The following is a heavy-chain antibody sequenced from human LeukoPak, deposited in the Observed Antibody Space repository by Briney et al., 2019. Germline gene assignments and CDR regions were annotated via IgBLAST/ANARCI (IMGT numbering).Heavy chain of an antibody. CDR1: GGSFSGYY. CDR2: INHSGST. CDR3: ARGVLYSSGRVFRH. Sequence: SETLSLTCAVYGGSFSGYYWSWIRQPPGKGLEWIGEINHSGSTNYNPSLKSRVTISVDTSKNQFSLKLSCVTAADTAVYYCARGVLYSSGRVFRHWGQGTLVTVSS. D-gene: IGHD6-19*01. V-gene: IGHV4-34*01. J-gene: IGHJ4*02.